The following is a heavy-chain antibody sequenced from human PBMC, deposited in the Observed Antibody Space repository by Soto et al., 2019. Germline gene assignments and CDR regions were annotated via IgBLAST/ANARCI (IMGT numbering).Heavy chain of an antibody. CDR2: IYHSGST. D-gene: IGHD3-9*01. CDR1: SGSISSSNW. CDR3: ARGYYDILTGYSLGYYYYYMDV. V-gene: IGHV4-4*02. Sequence: SETLSLTCAVSSGSISSSNWWSWVRQPPGKGLEWIGEIYHSGSTNYNPSLKSRVTISVDTSKNQFSLKLSSVTAADTAVYYCARGYYDILTGYSLGYYYYYMDVWGKGTTVTVSS. J-gene: IGHJ6*03.